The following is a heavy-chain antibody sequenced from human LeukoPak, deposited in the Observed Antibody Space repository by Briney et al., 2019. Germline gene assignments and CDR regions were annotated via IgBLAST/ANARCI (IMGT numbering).Heavy chain of an antibody. V-gene: IGHV3-15*07. D-gene: IGHD6-19*01. CDR2: IKSKTAGGTI. CDR3: AKFRADSSGWPFDY. J-gene: IGHJ4*02. CDR1: GFTFSNVW. Sequence: PGGSLRLSCAASGFTFSNVWMNWIRQAPGKGLEWVGRIKSKTAGGTIDYAAPVKGRFIISRDDSRNTLYLQMNSLRAEDTAIYYCAKFRADSSGWPFDYWGQGTLVTVSS.